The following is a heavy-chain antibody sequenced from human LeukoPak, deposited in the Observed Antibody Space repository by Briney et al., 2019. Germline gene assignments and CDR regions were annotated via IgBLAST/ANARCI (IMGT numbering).Heavy chain of an antibody. Sequence: SETLSLTCAVYGGSFSGYYWSWIRQPPGKGLEWIGEINHSGSTNYNPSLKSRVTISVDTSKNQFSLNLDSVTAADSALYYCARHAGRLATRPYYFDDWGQGTLVTVSS. CDR1: GGSFSGYY. J-gene: IGHJ4*02. V-gene: IGHV4-34*01. CDR3: ARHAGRLATRPYYFDD. CDR2: INHSGST. D-gene: IGHD6-6*01.